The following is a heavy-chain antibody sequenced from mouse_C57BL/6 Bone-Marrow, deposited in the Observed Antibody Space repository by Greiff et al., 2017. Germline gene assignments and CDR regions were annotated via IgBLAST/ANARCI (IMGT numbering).Heavy chain of an antibody. Sequence: VKLMESGAELARPGASVKLSCKASGYTFTSYGISWVKQRTGQGLEWIGEIYPRSGNTYYNEKFKGKATLTADKSSSTAYMELRSLTSEDSAVYFCARYGYPHWYFDVWGTGTTVTVSS. CDR3: ARYGYPHWYFDV. V-gene: IGHV1-81*01. D-gene: IGHD2-2*01. CDR1: GYTFTSYG. J-gene: IGHJ1*03. CDR2: IYPRSGNT.